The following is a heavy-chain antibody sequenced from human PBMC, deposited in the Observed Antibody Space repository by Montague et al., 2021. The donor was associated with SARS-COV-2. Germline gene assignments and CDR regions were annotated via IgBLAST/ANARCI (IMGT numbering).Heavy chain of an antibody. CDR1: GGSISSANYY. CDR3: VREKAGGLRNVFDI. V-gene: IGHV4-30-4*08. J-gene: IGHJ3*02. CDR2: IYYSGSS. Sequence: TLSLTCSVSGGSISSANYYWSWIRQHPGKGLEFIGYIYYSGSSFYNPSLKSRLTISVDTSTNQFSLRLTSVTAADTAVFFCVREKAGGLRNVFDIWGQGTTVTVPS.